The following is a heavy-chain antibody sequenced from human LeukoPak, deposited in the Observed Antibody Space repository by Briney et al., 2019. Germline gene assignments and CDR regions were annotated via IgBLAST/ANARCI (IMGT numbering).Heavy chain of an antibody. V-gene: IGHV4-4*07. Sequence: PSETRTLTCTVSGGSISRYYWSWIRQPAGKGLEWIGRIYTSGCTNYNPSLKSRVTMSVDTSKNQFSLKLSAVTAADTASYYCAYSGYDTPFDYWGQGTLVTVSS. D-gene: IGHD5-12*01. CDR2: IYTSGCT. CDR3: AYSGYDTPFDY. J-gene: IGHJ4*02. CDR1: GGSISRYY.